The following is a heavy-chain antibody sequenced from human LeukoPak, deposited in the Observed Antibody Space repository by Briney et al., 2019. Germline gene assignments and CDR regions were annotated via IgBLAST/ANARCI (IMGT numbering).Heavy chain of an antibody. J-gene: IGHJ4*02. CDR1: GGSISSSSYY. CDR3: ARLDFRLRGLCDY. Sequence: SETLSLTCTVSGGSISSSSYYWGWIRQPPGKGLEWIGSIYYSGSTYYNPSLKSRVTISVDTSKNQFSLKLSSVTAADTAVYYCARLDFRLRGLCDYGGQGTLVTVSS. V-gene: IGHV4-39*01. CDR2: IYYSGST.